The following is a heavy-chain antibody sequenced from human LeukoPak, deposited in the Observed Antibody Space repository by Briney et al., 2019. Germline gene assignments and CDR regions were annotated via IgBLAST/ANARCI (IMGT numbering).Heavy chain of an antibody. CDR2: MKPNRGNT. V-gene: IGHV1-8*01. Sequence: GASVKVSCKASGYTFTSYDINWVRQATGQGLEWMGWMKPNRGNTGYAQKFQGRVTMTRNTSISTAYMELSSLRSEDTAVYYCARAYTYYDVWSGENWFDPCGQGTLVTASP. CDR1: GYTFTSYD. J-gene: IGHJ5*02. D-gene: IGHD3-3*01. CDR3: ARAYTYYDVWSGENWFDP.